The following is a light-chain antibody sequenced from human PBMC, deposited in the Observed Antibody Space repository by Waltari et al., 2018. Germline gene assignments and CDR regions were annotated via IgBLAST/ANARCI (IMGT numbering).Light chain of an antibody. CDR2: WAS. CDR1: QSVISSFNNKNY. V-gene: IGKV4-1*01. J-gene: IGKJ1*01. CDR3: QQYSATPPT. Sequence: DIVMTQSPDSLAVSLGERATINCKSSQSVISSFNNKNYLTWFQQKAGEPPKLLIYWASTRESRVPDRFSGSGSGTDFTLTISGLQAEDVAVYYCQQYSATPPTFGQGTKVEIK.